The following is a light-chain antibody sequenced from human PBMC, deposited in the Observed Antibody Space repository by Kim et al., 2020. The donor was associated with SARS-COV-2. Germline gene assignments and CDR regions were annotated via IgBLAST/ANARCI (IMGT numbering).Light chain of an antibody. CDR1: ENIGTW. Sequence: SASVEDRFTITCRASENIGTWLAWYQQKPGRAPSLLIYLASTLESGVPSRFSGTGSGTEFSLSITSLQPDDFATYYCQHYSRFPYTFGQGTKLEI. J-gene: IGKJ2*01. CDR3: QHYSRFPYT. V-gene: IGKV1-5*03. CDR2: LAS.